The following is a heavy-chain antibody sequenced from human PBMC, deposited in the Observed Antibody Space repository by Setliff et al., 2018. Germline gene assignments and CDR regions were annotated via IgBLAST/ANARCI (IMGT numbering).Heavy chain of an antibody. CDR2: INPKSGVT. Sequence: ASVKVSCKASGYSFSDFYIHWVRQVPVRGPEWMGSINPKSGVTRYVQKFQGRVTITRDTSISTAYMELSSLRSDDTAVYYCARDGISWLNWLDPWGQGTPVTVSS. CDR3: ARDGISWLNWLDP. CDR1: GYSFSDFY. J-gene: IGHJ5*02. V-gene: IGHV1-2*02. D-gene: IGHD6-13*01.